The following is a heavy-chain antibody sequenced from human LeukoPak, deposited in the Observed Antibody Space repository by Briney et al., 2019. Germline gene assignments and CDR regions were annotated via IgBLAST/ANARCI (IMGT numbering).Heavy chain of an antibody. CDR3: ARSSWFGGRSEWRWFDP. J-gene: IGHJ5*02. D-gene: IGHD3-10*01. CDR2: ISGYTGNT. V-gene: IGHV1-18*01. CDR1: GYTLSSYG. Sequence: ASVKVSCKASGYTLSSYGIGWVRQAPGQGLEWMGWISGYTGNTNYAQNLQGRVTMTTDTSTSTAYMELRSLRSDDTALYYCARSSWFGGRSEWRWFDPWGQGTLVTVSS.